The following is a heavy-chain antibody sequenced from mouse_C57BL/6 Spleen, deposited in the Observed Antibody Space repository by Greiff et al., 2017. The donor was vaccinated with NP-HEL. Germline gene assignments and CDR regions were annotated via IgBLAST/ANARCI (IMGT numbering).Heavy chain of an antibody. CDR3: ARSYDYDVDAMDY. J-gene: IGHJ4*01. D-gene: IGHD2-4*01. Sequence: EVQLQQSGPELVKPGASVKISCKASGYTFTDYYMNWVKQSHGKSLEWIGDINPNNGGTSYNQKFKGKATLTVDKSSSTAYMELRSLTSEDSAVYYCARSYDYDVDAMDYWGQGTSVTVSS. CDR1: GYTFTDYY. CDR2: INPNNGGT. V-gene: IGHV1-26*01.